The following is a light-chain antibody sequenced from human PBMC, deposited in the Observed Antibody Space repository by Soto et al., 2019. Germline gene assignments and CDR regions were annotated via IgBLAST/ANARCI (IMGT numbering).Light chain of an antibody. V-gene: IGKV3-15*01. J-gene: IGKJ4*01. CDR3: QQYHKWPLT. CDR2: GTS. Sequence: EIVMTQSPATLSESPGERATLSCRASQSVSSNLAWYQQKRGQAPRLLIYGTSTRATGIPARFSGSGSGTEFTLTISSLQSEDFAVYYCQQYHKWPLTFGGGTKVEIK. CDR1: QSVSSN.